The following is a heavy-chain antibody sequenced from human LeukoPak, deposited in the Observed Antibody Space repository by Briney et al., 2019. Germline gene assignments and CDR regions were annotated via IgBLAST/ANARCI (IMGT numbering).Heavy chain of an antibody. J-gene: IGHJ5*02. V-gene: IGHV3-23*01. Sequence: GGSLRLSCAASVFTFSDYVMTWVRQAPGKGLEWVSTIDYNGDNTPYADSVRDRFTISRDNSKSTLFLQMNSLRAEDTAVYYCARIDRWANWFDPWGQGTLVTVSS. CDR3: ARIDRWANWFDP. CDR1: VFTFSDYV. CDR2: IDYNGDNT. D-gene: IGHD3-9*01.